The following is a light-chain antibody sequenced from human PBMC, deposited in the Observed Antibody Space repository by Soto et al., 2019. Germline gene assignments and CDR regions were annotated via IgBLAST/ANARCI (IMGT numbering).Light chain of an antibody. CDR1: SSNIGSKT. Sequence: QAVVTQPPSASGTPGQRVTISCSGSSSNIGSKTVNWYQQVPGTAPKLLIYSNNQRHSGVPDRFSGSKSGTSASLAISGLQSEDEADYYCAAWDDSLNGVVFGGGTKLTVL. J-gene: IGLJ2*01. CDR3: AAWDDSLNGVV. V-gene: IGLV1-44*01. CDR2: SNN.